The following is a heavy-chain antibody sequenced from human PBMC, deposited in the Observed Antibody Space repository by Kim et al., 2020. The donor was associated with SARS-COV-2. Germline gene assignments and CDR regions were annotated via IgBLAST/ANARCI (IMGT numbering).Heavy chain of an antibody. J-gene: IGHJ4*02. V-gene: IGHV3-74*01. CDR3: TTSFSANYVN. D-gene: IGHD1-26*01. CDR1: GFTFTSTW. CDR2: INGAGITT. Sequence: GGSLRLSCAASGFTFTSTWMHWVRQAPGKGLVWVSGINGAGITTTYADSVKGRFTISRDNAKNTLSLQMSNLRAEDTAMYYCTTSFSANYVNWGQGTPVTVSS.